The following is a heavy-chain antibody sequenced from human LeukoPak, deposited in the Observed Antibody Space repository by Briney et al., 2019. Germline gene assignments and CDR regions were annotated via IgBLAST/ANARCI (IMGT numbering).Heavy chain of an antibody. CDR3: ARRSSTYYYFDY. CDR1: GHRFTSYW. V-gene: IGHV5-51*01. J-gene: IGHJ4*02. Sequence: GESLKISCQGSGHRFTSYWIAWVRQMPGKGLEWMGIIYPGDSDTTYSPSFQGQVTISADKSLTTAYLQWSSLKASDTAMYYCARRSSTYYYFDYWGRGTLVTVSS. D-gene: IGHD2-2*01. CDR2: IYPGDSDT.